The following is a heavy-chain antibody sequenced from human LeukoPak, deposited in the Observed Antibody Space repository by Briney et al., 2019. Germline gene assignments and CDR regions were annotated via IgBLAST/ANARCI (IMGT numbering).Heavy chain of an antibody. V-gene: IGHV4-59*12. CDR3: ARDNYSGSSPDAFDI. D-gene: IGHD1-26*01. CDR2: IYYSGST. Sequence: SETLSLTCTVSGGSISSYYWSWIRQPPGKGLEWIGYIYYSGSTNYNPSLKSRVTISVDRSKNQFSLKLSSVTAADTAVYYCARDNYSGSSPDAFDIWGQGTMVTVSS. CDR1: GGSISSYY. J-gene: IGHJ3*02.